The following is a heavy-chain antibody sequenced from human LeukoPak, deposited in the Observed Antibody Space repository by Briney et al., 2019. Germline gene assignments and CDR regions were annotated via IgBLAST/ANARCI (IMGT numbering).Heavy chain of an antibody. D-gene: IGHD6-13*01. V-gene: IGHV3-64D*06. Sequence: HPGGSLRLSCSASGFTFSSYAMNWVRQAPGKGLEYVSIISSNGGVTYYADPVKGRFTISRDNSKNTLYLQMSSLRPEDTAVYYCAKDSSSWSVGFDPWGQGTLVTVSS. J-gene: IGHJ5*02. CDR1: GFTFSSYA. CDR3: AKDSSSWSVGFDP. CDR2: ISSNGGVT.